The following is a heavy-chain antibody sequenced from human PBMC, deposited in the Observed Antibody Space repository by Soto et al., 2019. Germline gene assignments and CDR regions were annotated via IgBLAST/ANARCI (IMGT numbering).Heavy chain of an antibody. CDR1: GFTFSSYA. J-gene: IGHJ6*02. CDR3: AKDLGGTTSSYYSFGMDV. D-gene: IGHD1-7*01. Sequence: GGSLRLSCAASGFTFSSYAMSWVRQAPGKGLEWVSAISGSGGSTYYADSVKGRFTISRDNSKNTLYLQMNSLRAEDTAVYYCAKDLGGTTSSYYSFGMDVWGQGTTVTVSS. V-gene: IGHV3-23*01. CDR2: ISGSGGST.